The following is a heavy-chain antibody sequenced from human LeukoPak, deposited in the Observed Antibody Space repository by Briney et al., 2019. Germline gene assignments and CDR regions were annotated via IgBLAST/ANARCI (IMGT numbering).Heavy chain of an antibody. J-gene: IGHJ1*01. D-gene: IGHD2-2*01. Sequence: ASVKLSFKASGYTFTGYFMHWVRHAPGQGLEWMGWINPNSGGTNYAQKFQGRVTMTRDTSISKAYMELIRVTSDDTAVYYCAREDIVVVPAALKYFQHWGQGTLVSVSS. CDR2: INPNSGGT. CDR3: AREDIVVVPAALKYFQH. V-gene: IGHV1-2*02. CDR1: GYTFTGYF.